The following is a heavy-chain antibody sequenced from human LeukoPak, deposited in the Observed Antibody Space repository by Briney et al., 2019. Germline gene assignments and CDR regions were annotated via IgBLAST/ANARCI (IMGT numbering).Heavy chain of an antibody. CDR3: ARGYSSSWYDVYYYGMDV. CDR2: ISAYNGNT. CDR1: GYTFTSYG. J-gene: IGHJ6*02. D-gene: IGHD6-13*01. V-gene: IGHV1-18*01. Sequence: ASVKVSCKASGYTFTSYGISWVRQAPGQGLEWMGWISAYNGNTNYAQKLRGRVTMTTDTSTSTAYMELRSLRSDDTAVYYCARGYSSSWYDVYYYGMDVWGQGTTVTVSS.